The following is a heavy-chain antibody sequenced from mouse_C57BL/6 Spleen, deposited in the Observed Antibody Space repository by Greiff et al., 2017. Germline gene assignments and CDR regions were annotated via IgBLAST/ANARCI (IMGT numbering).Heavy chain of an antibody. V-gene: IGHV1-62-2*01. Sequence: VQLVESGAELVKPGASVKLSCKASGYTFTEYTIHWVKQRSGQGLEWIGWFYPGSGSIKYNEKFKDKATLTADKSSSTAYMERSRLTSEDSAVYFGARHDDGYYGWFAYWGQGTLVTVSA. CDR2: FYPGSGSI. CDR3: ARHDDGYYGWFAY. D-gene: IGHD2-3*01. CDR1: GYTFTEYT. J-gene: IGHJ3*01.